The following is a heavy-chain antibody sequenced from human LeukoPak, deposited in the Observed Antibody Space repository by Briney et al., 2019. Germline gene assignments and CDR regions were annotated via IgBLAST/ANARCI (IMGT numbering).Heavy chain of an antibody. V-gene: IGHV3-23*01. J-gene: IGHJ4*02. Sequence: PGGSLRLSCAASGFTFSSYAMSWVRQAPGMGLEWVSAISASGVSTYYADSVKGRFTISRDNSKNTLYLQMNSLRAEDTAVYYCAKGSGLYYDSSGYPDYWGQGTLVTVSS. CDR3: AKGSGLYYDSSGYPDY. D-gene: IGHD3-22*01. CDR2: ISASGVST. CDR1: GFTFSSYA.